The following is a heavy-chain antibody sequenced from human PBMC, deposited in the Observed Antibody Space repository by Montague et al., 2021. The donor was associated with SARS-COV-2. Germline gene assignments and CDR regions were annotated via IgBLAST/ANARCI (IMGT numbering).Heavy chain of an antibody. CDR2: INHRGST. CDR1: DGSFSDYS. V-gene: IGHV4-34*01. D-gene: IGHD3-22*01. Sequence: SETLSLTCAVYDGSFSDYSWTWIRQPPGKGLEWIGEINHRGSTNYNPSLMSRVTISVDTSKNQFSLKMTSVTAADTAVYYCARGRQHINMVVVVVTGGEYYFDFWGQGTLVAVSS. CDR3: ARGRQHINMVVVVVTGGEYYFDF. J-gene: IGHJ4*02.